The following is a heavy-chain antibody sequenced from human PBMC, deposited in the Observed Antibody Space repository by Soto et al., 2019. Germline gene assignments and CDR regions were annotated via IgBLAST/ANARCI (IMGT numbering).Heavy chain of an antibody. Sequence: ASVKVSCKASGYTFTGYYMHWVRQAPGQGLEWMGWINPNNGGTNYAQKLQGWVTMTTDTSTSTAYMELRSLRSDDTAVYYCARGGVVAGPLDYWGQGTLVTVSS. J-gene: IGHJ4*02. CDR2: INPNNGGT. V-gene: IGHV1-2*04. CDR1: GYTFTGYY. CDR3: ARGGVVAGPLDY. D-gene: IGHD6-19*01.